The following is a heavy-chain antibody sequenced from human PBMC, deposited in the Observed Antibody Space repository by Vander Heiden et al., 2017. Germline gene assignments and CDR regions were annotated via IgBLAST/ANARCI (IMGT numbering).Heavy chain of an antibody. V-gene: IGHV4-39*01. CDR2: IYYTGST. CDR1: GGSFSGSSYY. J-gene: IGHJ4*02. D-gene: IGHD6-13*01. Sequence: QLQLPESGPGLVKPSETLSLTCTVSGGSFSGSSYYWGWIRQPPGKGLEWIGTIYYTGSTYYNPSLKSRVTISVDRSKNQFSLKLSSVTAADTAVYYCARGSPGSSWYREVSALEYWGQGTRVTVSS. CDR3: ARGSPGSSWYREVSALEY.